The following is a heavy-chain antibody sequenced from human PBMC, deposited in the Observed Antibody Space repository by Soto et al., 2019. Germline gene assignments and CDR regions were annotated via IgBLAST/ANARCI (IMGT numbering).Heavy chain of an antibody. V-gene: IGHV4-34*01. CDR2: INHSGST. Sequence: SETLSLTCAVYGGSFSGYYWSWIRQPPGKGLEWIGEINHSGSTNYNPSLKSRVTISVDTSKNQFSLKLSSVTAADTAVYYCARVIRGLELRYYYYYMDVWGKGTTVTVS. CDR1: GGSFSGYY. D-gene: IGHD1-7*01. J-gene: IGHJ6*03. CDR3: ARVIRGLELRYYYYYMDV.